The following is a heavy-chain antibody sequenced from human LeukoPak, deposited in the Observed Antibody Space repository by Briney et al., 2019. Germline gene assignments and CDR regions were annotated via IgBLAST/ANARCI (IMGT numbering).Heavy chain of an antibody. J-gene: IGHJ4*02. CDR3: ARGPTYYDILTGYTI. Sequence: GGSLRLSCAASGFTFSNYAMHWVRQAPGKGLEWVAVISYDGSNKNYADSVKGRFTISRDNSKNTLYLQMNSLRTEDTAVYYCARGPTYYDILTGYTIWGQGTLVTVSS. D-gene: IGHD3-9*01. V-gene: IGHV3-30-3*01. CDR2: ISYDGSNK. CDR1: GFTFSNYA.